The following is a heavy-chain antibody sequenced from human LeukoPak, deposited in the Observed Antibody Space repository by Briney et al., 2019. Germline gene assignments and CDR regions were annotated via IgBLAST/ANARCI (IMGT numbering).Heavy chain of an antibody. CDR3: ALAKARGWYVY. V-gene: IGHV1-46*01. CDR2: IIPSGGST. Sequence: ASVKVSCKASGYTFTSYYMHWVRQAPGQGLEWMGIIIPSGGSTSYSQKFQGRVTMTRDTSTSTVYMELSSLRSEDTAVYYCALAKARGWYVYWGQGTLATVSS. J-gene: IGHJ4*02. D-gene: IGHD6-19*01. CDR1: GYTFTSYY.